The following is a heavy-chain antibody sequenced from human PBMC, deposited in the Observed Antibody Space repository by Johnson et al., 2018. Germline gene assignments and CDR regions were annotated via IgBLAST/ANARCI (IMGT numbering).Heavy chain of an antibody. CDR3: AGYCVGGPCSQSYYAMDV. J-gene: IGHJ6*02. D-gene: IGHD2-15*01. CDR1: GFTFSTYA. Sequence: QVQLVQSGGGVVQPGRSLRLSCAASGFTFSTYAMYWVRQAPGKGLEWVAVISYDGNNKYYGESVKGRFTVSRDNSKNTLYLQMNSLRAEGTAVYYCAGYCVGGPCSQSYYAMDVWGQGTTVTVSS. V-gene: IGHV3-30*03. CDR2: ISYDGNNK.